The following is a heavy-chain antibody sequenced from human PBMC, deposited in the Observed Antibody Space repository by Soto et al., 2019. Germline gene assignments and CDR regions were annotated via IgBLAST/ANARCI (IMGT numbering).Heavy chain of an antibody. V-gene: IGHV1-69*13. J-gene: IGHJ4*02. CDR3: ATPEGGSYYRYYFDY. D-gene: IGHD1-26*01. CDR2: IIPIFGTA. Sequence: SVKFYCKASGGTFSSYAISWVRQAPGQGLEWMGGIIPIFGTANYAQKFQGRVTITADESTSTAYMELSSLRSEDTAVYYCATPEGGSYYRYYFDYWGQGTLVTVSS. CDR1: GGTFSSYA.